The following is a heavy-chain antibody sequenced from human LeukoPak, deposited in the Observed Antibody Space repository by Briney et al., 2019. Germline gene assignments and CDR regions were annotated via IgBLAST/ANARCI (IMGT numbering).Heavy chain of an antibody. CDR2: LSDAGVRI. V-gene: IGHV3-23*01. J-gene: IGHJ6*02. Sequence: GGSLRLSCIASGFTFRNYGMSWVRQAPGKGLEWVSGLSDAGVRIFYSDSVKGRFTISRDNSKNTLYLQMDSLRAEDTAVYYCARLAAQNYYYYYGMDVWGQGTTVTVSS. D-gene: IGHD6-25*01. CDR1: GFTFRNYG. CDR3: ARLAAQNYYYYYGMDV.